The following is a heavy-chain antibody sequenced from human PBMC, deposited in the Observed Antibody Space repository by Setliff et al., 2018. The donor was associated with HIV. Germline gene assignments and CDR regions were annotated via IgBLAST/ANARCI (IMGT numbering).Heavy chain of an antibody. CDR3: TRDPTPKELWFFSGYYSDY. CDR1: GFTFSHYT. Sequence: KLGGPLRLSCAASGFTFSHYTMNWVRQAPGMGLEWVSSISFGGSNTQYTDSVKGRFSISRDNAKNSLSLQMNSLGVEDTAVYYCTRDPTPKELWFFSGYYSDYWGQGTLVTVSS. J-gene: IGHJ4*02. V-gene: IGHV3-21*01. D-gene: IGHD3-10*01. CDR2: ISFGGSNT.